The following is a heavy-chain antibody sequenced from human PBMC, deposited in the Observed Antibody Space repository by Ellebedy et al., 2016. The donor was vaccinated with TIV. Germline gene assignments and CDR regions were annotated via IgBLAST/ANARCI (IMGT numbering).Heavy chain of an antibody. CDR1: GGSISSYY. Sequence: MPSETLSLTCTVSGGSISSYYWSWIRQPPGKGLEWIGYIYYSGSTNYNPSLKSRVTISVDTSKNQFSLKLSSVTAADTAVYYCARSRYDFWSGYYTGYYFDYWGQGTLVTVSS. CDR3: ARSRYDFWSGYYTGYYFDY. CDR2: IYYSGST. D-gene: IGHD3-3*01. V-gene: IGHV4-59*08. J-gene: IGHJ4*02.